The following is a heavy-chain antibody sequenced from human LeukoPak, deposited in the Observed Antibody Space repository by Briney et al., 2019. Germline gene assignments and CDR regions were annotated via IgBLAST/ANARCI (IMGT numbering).Heavy chain of an antibody. J-gene: IGHJ4*02. CDR1: GGTFSSYA. Sequence: ASVKVSCKASGGTFSSYAISWVRQAPGQGLEWMGGIIPIFGTANYAQKFQGRVTITADESTSTAYMELSSLRSEDTAVYYCARDSKRSLGYCGGGSCYYGGYWGQGTLVTVSS. CDR3: ARDSKRSLGYCGGGSCYYGGY. V-gene: IGHV1-69*01. CDR2: IIPIFGTA. D-gene: IGHD2-15*01.